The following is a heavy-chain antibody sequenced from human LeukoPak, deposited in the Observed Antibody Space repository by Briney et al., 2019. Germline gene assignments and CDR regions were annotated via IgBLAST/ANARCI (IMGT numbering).Heavy chain of an antibody. D-gene: IGHD5-12*01. Sequence: GSLRLSCAASGFTFSSYAMSWVRQAPGKGLKWVSAISGSGGSTYYADSVKGRFTISRDNSKNTLYLQMNSLRAEDTAVCYCAKVGYSGYEGYWGQGTLVTVSS. CDR1: GFTFSSYA. CDR3: AKVGYSGYEGY. V-gene: IGHV3-23*01. J-gene: IGHJ4*02. CDR2: ISGSGGST.